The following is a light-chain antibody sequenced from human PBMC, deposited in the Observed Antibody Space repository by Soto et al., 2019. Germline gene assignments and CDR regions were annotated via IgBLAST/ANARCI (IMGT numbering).Light chain of an antibody. CDR1: SSNIGAGYD. CDR2: RNN. Sequence: QSVLTQPPSVSGAPGQRVTISCTGSSSNIGAGYDVNWYQQLPGIAPKLLIYRNNNRPSGVPDRFSGSKSGNSASLAITGLQAGDEADYYCQSYDSSLSGYVVFGGRTKLTVL. CDR3: QSYDSSLSGYVV. V-gene: IGLV1-40*01. J-gene: IGLJ2*01.